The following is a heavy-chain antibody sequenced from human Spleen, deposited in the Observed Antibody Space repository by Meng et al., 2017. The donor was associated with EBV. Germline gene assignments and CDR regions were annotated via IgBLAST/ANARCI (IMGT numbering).Heavy chain of an antibody. D-gene: IGHD3-10*02. Sequence: QGQLQPLGAGRLKPSAHLSLTCAAYGGSFSGYYWSWIRQPPGKGLEWIGKINHSGSTNYNPSLKSRVTISVDTSKNQFSLKLSSVTAADTAVYYCARDVDNYNYGMDVWGQGTTVTVSS. J-gene: IGHJ6*02. CDR3: ARDVDNYNYGMDV. V-gene: IGHV4-34*01. CDR2: INHSGST. CDR1: GGSFSGYY.